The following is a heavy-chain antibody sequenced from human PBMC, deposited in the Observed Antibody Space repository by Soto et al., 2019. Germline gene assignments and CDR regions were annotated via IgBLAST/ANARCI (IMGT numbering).Heavy chain of an antibody. Sequence: PGGSLRLSCAASGFTFSSYWMHWVRQAPGKGLVWVSRINSDGSSTSYADSVKGRFTISRDNAKNTLYLQMNSLRAEDTAVYYCAREEYSYGYGISSIVYWGQGTLVTVSS. CDR3: AREEYSYGYGISSIVY. D-gene: IGHD5-18*01. CDR1: GFTFSSYW. CDR2: INSDGSST. V-gene: IGHV3-74*01. J-gene: IGHJ4*02.